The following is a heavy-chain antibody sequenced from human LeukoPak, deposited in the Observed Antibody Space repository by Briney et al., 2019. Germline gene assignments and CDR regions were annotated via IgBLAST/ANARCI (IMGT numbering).Heavy chain of an antibody. J-gene: IGHJ6*02. CDR1: GFTFSSYA. CDR3: AKHREYCTTTSCFYYGMDV. D-gene: IGHD2-2*01. CDR2: LSATGYTT. Sequence: GGSLRLSCAASGFTFSSYAMSWVRQAPGKGLEGVSVLSATGYTTHYADSVKGRFTISRDNSKNTLFLQTNSLRAEDTALYYCAKHREYCTTTSCFYYGMDVWGQGTTVAVSS. V-gene: IGHV3-23*01.